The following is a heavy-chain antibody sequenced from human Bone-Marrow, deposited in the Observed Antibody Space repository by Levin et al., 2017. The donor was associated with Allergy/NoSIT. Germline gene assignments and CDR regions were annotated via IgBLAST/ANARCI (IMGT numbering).Heavy chain of an antibody. J-gene: IGHJ4*02. CDR3: VRDSSGLDY. CDR2: AYYRSKWYN. D-gene: IGHD3-22*01. CDR1: GASVSSNIAG. V-gene: IGHV6-1*01. Sequence: SETLSLTCAISGASVSSNIAGWNWIRQSPSRGLEWLGRAYYRSKWYNDYAVSVKSRLTIKPDTSKNQLSLQLNSVTPEDTAVYYCVRDSSGLDYWGQGTLVTVSS.